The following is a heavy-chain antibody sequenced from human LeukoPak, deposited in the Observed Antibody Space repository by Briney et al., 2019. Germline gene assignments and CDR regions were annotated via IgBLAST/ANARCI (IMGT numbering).Heavy chain of an antibody. D-gene: IGHD3-9*01. J-gene: IGHJ5*02. V-gene: IGHV3-11*04. CDR2: ISSSGRII. CDR3: AREHDILTGYSPPNWFDP. Sequence: GGSLRLSCAASGFTFSDYYMSWIRQAPGKGLEWVSYISSSGRIIYYADSVKGRFTISRDNAKNSLYLQMNSLRAEDTAVYYCAREHDILTGYSPPNWFDPWGQGTLVTVSS. CDR1: GFTFSDYY.